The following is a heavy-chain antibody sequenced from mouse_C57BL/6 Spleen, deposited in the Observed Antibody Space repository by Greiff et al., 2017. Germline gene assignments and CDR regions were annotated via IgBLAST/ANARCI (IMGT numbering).Heavy chain of an antibody. CDR1: GYAFSSSW. CDR3: ANYGNYGFDY. J-gene: IGHJ2*01. V-gene: IGHV1-82*01. CDR2: IYPGDGDT. Sequence: VQLQQSGPELVKPGASVKISCKASGYAFSSSWMNWVKQRPGKGLEWIGRIYPGDGDTNYNGKFKGKATLTADKSSSTAYMQLSSLTSEDSAVSFCANYGNYGFDYWGQGTTLTVSS. D-gene: IGHD2-1*01.